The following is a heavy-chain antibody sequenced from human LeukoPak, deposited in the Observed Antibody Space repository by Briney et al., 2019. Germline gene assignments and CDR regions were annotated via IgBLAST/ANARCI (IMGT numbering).Heavy chain of an antibody. CDR2: ISDSGGST. Sequence: GGSLRLSCAASGFTFSSYAMSWVRQAPGKGLEWVSAISDSGGSTYYADSVKGRFTISRDNSKNTLYLQMNSLRAEDTAVYYCAKDLYGGNPGGGFDYWGQGTLVTVSS. CDR1: GFTFSSYA. V-gene: IGHV3-23*01. D-gene: IGHD4-23*01. CDR3: AKDLYGGNPGGGFDY. J-gene: IGHJ4*02.